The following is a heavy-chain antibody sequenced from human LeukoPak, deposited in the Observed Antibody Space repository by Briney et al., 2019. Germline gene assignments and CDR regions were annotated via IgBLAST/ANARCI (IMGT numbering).Heavy chain of an antibody. V-gene: IGHV3-23*01. J-gene: IGHJ4*02. Sequence: PGGSLRLSCAASGFTFSSYAMSWVRQAPGKGLEWISAISGSGGSTYYVGSVKGRFTISRDNSKNTLYLQMNSLRVEDTAVYYCAKLPVAGLYFDYWGQGTLVTVSS. D-gene: IGHD6-19*01. CDR3: AKLPVAGLYFDY. CDR1: GFTFSSYA. CDR2: ISGSGGST.